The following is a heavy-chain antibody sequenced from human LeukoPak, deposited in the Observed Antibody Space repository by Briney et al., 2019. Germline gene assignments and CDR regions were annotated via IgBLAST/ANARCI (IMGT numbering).Heavy chain of an antibody. CDR1: GFTFSSYG. CDR2: IWYDGSNK. D-gene: IGHD3-10*01. Sequence: GGSLRLSCAASGFTFSSYGMHWVRQAPGKGLEWVAVIWYDGSNKYYADSMKGRFTISRDNSKNTLYLQVNSLRAEDTAVYYCAKDRWDSGSPNWFDPWGQGTLVTVSS. CDR3: AKDRWDSGSPNWFDP. V-gene: IGHV3-33*06. J-gene: IGHJ5*02.